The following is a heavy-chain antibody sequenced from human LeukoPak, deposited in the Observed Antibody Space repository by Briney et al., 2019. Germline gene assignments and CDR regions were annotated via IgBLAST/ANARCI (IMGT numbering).Heavy chain of an antibody. D-gene: IGHD3-3*01. Sequence: GGFLRLSCAASGYTVSSNYMSWVRQAPGKGLEWVSVIYSGGSTYYADSVKGRFTISRDNSKNTLYLQMNSLRAEDTAVYYCARHSNDFWSGYYTFDYWGQGTLVTVSS. CDR2: IYSGGST. J-gene: IGHJ4*02. CDR3: ARHSNDFWSGYYTFDY. CDR1: GYTVSSNY. V-gene: IGHV3-53*01.